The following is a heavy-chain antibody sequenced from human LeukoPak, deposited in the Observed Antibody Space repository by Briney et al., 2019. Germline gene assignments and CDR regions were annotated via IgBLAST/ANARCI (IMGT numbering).Heavy chain of an antibody. CDR2: ISSSGSTV. D-gene: IGHD6-19*01. V-gene: IGHV3-48*03. CDR1: GFTFSSYE. Sequence: GGSLRLSCAASGFTFSSYEMNWVRQAPGKGLEWVSYISSSGSTVYYADSVEGRFTISRDNAKNSLYLQMNSLRAEDTAVYYCARARGEWPVVFDYWGQGTLVTVSS. CDR3: ARARGEWPVVFDY. J-gene: IGHJ4*02.